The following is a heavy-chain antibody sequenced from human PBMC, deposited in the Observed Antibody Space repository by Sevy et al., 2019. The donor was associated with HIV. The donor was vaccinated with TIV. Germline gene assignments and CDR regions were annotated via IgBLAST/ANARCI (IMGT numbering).Heavy chain of an antibody. V-gene: IGHV3-7*01. Sequence: GGSLRLSCAASGFTFSSYWMSWVRQAPGKGLEWVANIKQDGSEKYYVDSVKGRFTISRDNAKNSLYRQMNSLRAEDTAVYYCGQDYYDSSGSWFDPWGQGTLVTVSS. CDR3: GQDYYDSSGSWFDP. CDR1: GFTFSSYW. J-gene: IGHJ5*02. CDR2: IKQDGSEK. D-gene: IGHD3-22*01.